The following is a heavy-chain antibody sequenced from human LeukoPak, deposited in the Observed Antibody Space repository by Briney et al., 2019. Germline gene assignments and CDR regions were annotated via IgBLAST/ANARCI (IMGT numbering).Heavy chain of an antibody. CDR3: ARADPNASGYFYRFNWFDP. CDR2: IYSSGST. J-gene: IGHJ5*02. D-gene: IGHD3-10*01. Sequence: SETLSLTCTVSGGSISSYYWNWVRQPPGKGLEWVGNIYSSGSTDYNPSLKSRVTISLDTSKFQFSLRLNSVTAADTAVYYCARADPNASGYFYRFNWFDPWGQGTLVTVSS. CDR1: GGSISSYY. V-gene: IGHV4-59*01.